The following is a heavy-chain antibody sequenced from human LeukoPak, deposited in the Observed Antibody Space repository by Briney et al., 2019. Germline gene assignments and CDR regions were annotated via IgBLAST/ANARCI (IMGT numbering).Heavy chain of an antibody. CDR1: GFTFSRYW. J-gene: IGHJ4*02. CDR2: ISPDGSTT. CDR3: ARDSAYSFDS. V-gene: IGHV3-74*03. Sequence: GGSLRLSCAASGFTFSRYWMHWVRQAPGKGLMWVSRISPDGSTTLYADSVKGRFTISRDNSKNTLYLQMNSLRAEDTAVYYCARDSAYSFDSWGQGTLVTVSS.